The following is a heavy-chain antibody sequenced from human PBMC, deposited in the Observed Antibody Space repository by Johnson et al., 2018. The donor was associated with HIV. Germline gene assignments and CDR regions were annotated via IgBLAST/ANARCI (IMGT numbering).Heavy chain of an antibody. V-gene: IGHV3-15*01. D-gene: IGHD3-22*01. Sequence: EVQLVESGGGLVKPGGSLRLSCAASGFTFSNAWMSWVRQAPGKGLEWVGRIKSKTDGGTVDYAAPVKDRFTISRDDSKSTLYLQMKSMKTEDTAVYYCTTVARWIVVVSRGGFDIWGQGTMVTVSS. CDR3: TTVARWIVVVSRGGFDI. CDR2: IKSKTDGGTV. CDR1: GFTFSNAW. J-gene: IGHJ3*02.